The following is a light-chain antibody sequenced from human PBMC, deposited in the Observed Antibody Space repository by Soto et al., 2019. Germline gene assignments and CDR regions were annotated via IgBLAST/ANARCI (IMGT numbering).Light chain of an antibody. CDR2: EGT. J-gene: IGLJ3*02. CDR1: SSDIGGSSL. CDR3: SSYAGSRISVM. V-gene: IGLV2-23*01. Sequence: QSALTQPASVSGSPGQSITISCTGTSSDIGGSSLVAWYQQHPGTAPKLIIYEGTKRPSGVSNRFSGSKSGNTASLTISGLQAEDEADYYCSSYAGSRISVMFGEGTKLTVL.